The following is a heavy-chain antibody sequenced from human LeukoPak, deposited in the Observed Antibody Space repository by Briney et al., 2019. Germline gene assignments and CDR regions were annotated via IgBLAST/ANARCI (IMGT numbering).Heavy chain of an antibody. Sequence: ASVKVSCKASGYTFTSYGISWVRQAPGQGLEWMGWISAYNGNTNYAQKLQGRVTMTTDTSTSTAYMELSSLRSEDTAVYYCVRFRDQYGSGTYAFDIWGQGTLVTVSS. V-gene: IGHV1-18*01. D-gene: IGHD6-19*01. CDR1: GYTFTSYG. CDR3: VRFRDQYGSGTYAFDI. J-gene: IGHJ4*02. CDR2: ISAYNGNT.